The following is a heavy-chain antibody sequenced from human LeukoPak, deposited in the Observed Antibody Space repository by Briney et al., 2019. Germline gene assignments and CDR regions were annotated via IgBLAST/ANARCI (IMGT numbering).Heavy chain of an antibody. V-gene: IGHV3-20*04. D-gene: IGHD6-25*01. CDR1: GFTFSSYG. CDR2: INWNGGST. J-gene: IGHJ6*04. Sequence: AGGSLRLSCAASGFTFSSYGIHWVRQAPGKGLEWVSGINWNGGSTGYADSVKGRFTISRDNAKNSLYLQMNSLRAEDTAVYYCARDGTPIHGSGWVYMDVWGKGTTVTVSS. CDR3: ARDGTPIHGSGWVYMDV.